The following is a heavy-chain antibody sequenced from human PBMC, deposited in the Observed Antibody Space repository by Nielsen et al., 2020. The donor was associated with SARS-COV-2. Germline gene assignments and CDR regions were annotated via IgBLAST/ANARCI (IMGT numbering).Heavy chain of an antibody. CDR1: GFTFDDYA. J-gene: IGHJ6*02. V-gene: IGHV3-9*01. D-gene: IGHD6-19*01. CDR2: ISWNSGSI. Sequence: SLKISCAASGFTFDDYAMHWVRQAPGKGLEWVSGISWNSGSIGYADSVKGRFTISRDNAKNSLYLQMNSLRAEDTAVYYCARDSSGWYALTTYYYYGMDVWGQGTTVTVSS. CDR3: ARDSSGWYALTTYYYYGMDV.